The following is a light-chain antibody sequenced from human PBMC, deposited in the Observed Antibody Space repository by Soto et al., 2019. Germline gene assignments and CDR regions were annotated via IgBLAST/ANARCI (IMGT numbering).Light chain of an antibody. V-gene: IGLV1-44*01. J-gene: IGLJ1*01. CDR1: SSNIGSNT. Sequence: QSVLAQPPSTSGTPGQRVTISCSGSSSNIGSNTVNWYRQLPGTAPNLLIYNNNQRPSGIPDRFSGSKSGTSASLAISGLQSEDEGDYYCAAWDDTLNGLLYVFGTGTKVTVL. CDR3: AAWDDTLNGLLYV. CDR2: NNN.